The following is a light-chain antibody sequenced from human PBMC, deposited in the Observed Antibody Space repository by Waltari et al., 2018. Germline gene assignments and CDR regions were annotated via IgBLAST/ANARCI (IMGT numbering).Light chain of an antibody. CDR1: SSDIGAYNY. CDR3: NSYTTSSTWV. J-gene: IGLJ3*02. Sequence: QSALTQPASVSGSPGQSITISCTGTSSDIGAYNYVSWYQHLPGKAPKLIISAGRRRPSGVSNRFSGAKSGNMASLTISGLQAEDEADYYCNSYTTSSTWVFGGGTKLTVL. CDR2: AGR. V-gene: IGLV2-14*01.